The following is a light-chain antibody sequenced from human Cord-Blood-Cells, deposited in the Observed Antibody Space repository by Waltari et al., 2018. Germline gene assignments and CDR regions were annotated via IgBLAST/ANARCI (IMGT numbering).Light chain of an antibody. CDR3: CSYAGSYTWV. J-gene: IGLJ3*02. V-gene: IGLV2-11*01. Sequence: QSALPQPRSVSGSPGQSVPISCTGTSSDVGGYNNVSWYQQHPGKAPKLMIYDVSKRPSGVPDRFSGSKSGNTASLTISGLQAEDEADYYCCSYAGSYTWVFGGGTKLTVL. CDR2: DVS. CDR1: SSDVGGYNN.